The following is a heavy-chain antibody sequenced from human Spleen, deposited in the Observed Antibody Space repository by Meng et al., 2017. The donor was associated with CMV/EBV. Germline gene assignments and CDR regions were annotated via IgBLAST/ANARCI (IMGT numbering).Heavy chain of an antibody. Sequence: GESLKISCAASGFTLSSYSMNWVRQAPGKGLEWVSVISGNGYVRLYADSVEGRFTISRDDFRNTLYLQMDSLRAEDTAVYYCGRDYYDNRFRGGFIDSWGQGTLVTVSS. CDR1: GFTLSSYS. D-gene: IGHD3-22*01. J-gene: IGHJ4*02. V-gene: IGHV3-23*01. CDR3: GRDYYDNRFRGGFIDS. CDR2: ISGNGYVR.